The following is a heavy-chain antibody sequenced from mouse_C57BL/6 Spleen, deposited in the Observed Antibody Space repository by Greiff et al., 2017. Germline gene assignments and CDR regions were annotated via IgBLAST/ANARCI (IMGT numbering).Heavy chain of an antibody. J-gene: IGHJ2*01. Sequence: EVKLMESGEGLVKPGGSLKLSCAASGFTFSSYAMSWVRQTPEKRLEWVAYISSGGDYIYYADTVKGRFTISRDNARNTLYLQMSSLKSEDTAMYYCTRDDYGSNDYWGQGTTLTVSS. CDR2: ISSGGDYI. V-gene: IGHV5-9-1*02. CDR3: TRDDYGSNDY. CDR1: GFTFSSYA. D-gene: IGHD1-1*01.